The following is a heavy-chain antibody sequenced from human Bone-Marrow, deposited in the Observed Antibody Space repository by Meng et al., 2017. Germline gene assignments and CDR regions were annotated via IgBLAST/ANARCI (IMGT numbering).Heavy chain of an antibody. CDR3: VKDLRWNAWDS. J-gene: IGHJ3*02. CDR1: GFTFSSYW. CDR2: MNTDGTTR. Sequence: GGSLRLSCTASGFTFSSYWMNWVRQVPGKGLVWVSQMNTDGTTRRYGNYVKGRFTISRDNAENTLYLQMSSLRVEDTAMYYCVKDLRWNAWDSWGRGTKVTVS. V-gene: IGHV3-74*01. D-gene: IGHD4-23*01.